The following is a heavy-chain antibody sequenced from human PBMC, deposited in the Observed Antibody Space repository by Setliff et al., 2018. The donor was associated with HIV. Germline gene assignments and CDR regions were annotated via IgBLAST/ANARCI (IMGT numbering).Heavy chain of an antibody. Sequence: ASVKVSCKASGYTFTSYDINWVRQATGQGLEWMGWVDPKSGNTGYAQKFHGRVTMTRNTSISTAYMELSSLRSEDTDVYYCARGLAVAGKSYYSYYYMDVWGKGTTVTVSS. J-gene: IGHJ6*03. CDR1: GYTFTSYD. V-gene: IGHV1-8*01. CDR3: ARGLAVAGKSYYSYYYMDV. D-gene: IGHD6-19*01. CDR2: VDPKSGNT.